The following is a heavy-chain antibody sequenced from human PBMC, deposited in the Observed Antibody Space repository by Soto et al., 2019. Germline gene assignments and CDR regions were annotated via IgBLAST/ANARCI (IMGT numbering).Heavy chain of an antibody. CDR3: AHSPPYDILTGSLNYFDY. CDR1: GFSLSTSGVG. CDR2: IFWDDDK. Sequence: QITLKESGPTLVKPTQTLTLTCTFSGFSLSTSGVGVGWIRQPPGKALEWLALIFWDDDKRYSPSLKNRPTITKDTSKNQVVLTMINMDPVDTATYYCAHSPPYDILTGSLNYFDYWGQGTLVTVSS. J-gene: IGHJ4*02. D-gene: IGHD3-9*01. V-gene: IGHV2-5*02.